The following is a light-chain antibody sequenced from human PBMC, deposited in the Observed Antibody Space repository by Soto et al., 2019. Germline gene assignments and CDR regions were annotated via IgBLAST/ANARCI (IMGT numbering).Light chain of an antibody. CDR3: QQYSTFPRYT. J-gene: IGKJ2*01. Sequence: DIQMTQSPSTLSSSVGDSVSITCRASQSISTWLAWYQQKPGKAPKLLIYKASSLQTGVPSRFSASGSGTEFTLTISSLQPEDFATYYCQQYSTFPRYTFGQGTRLEIK. V-gene: IGKV1-5*03. CDR2: KAS. CDR1: QSISTW.